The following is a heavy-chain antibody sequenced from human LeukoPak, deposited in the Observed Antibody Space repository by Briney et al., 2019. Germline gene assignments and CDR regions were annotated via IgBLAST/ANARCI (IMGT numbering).Heavy chain of an antibody. D-gene: IGHD1-26*01. CDR2: IHHTGST. CDR3: AANGYYTIEY. Sequence: PSETLSLTCTVSGYSISSGYYWGWIRQSPGKGLEWIGSIHHTGSTNYNPSLKSRVTISVDKSKNQFSLNFNSMSAADSAVYYCAANGYYTIEYWGQGTLVTVSS. CDR1: GYSISSGYY. J-gene: IGHJ4*02. V-gene: IGHV4-38-2*02.